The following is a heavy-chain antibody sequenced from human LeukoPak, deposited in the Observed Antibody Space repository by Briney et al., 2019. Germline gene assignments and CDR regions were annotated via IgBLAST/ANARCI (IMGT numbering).Heavy chain of an antibody. V-gene: IGHV3-21*01. CDR1: GFTFSSYS. CDR3: AGDRGVPAARPFDL. CDR2: ISSSSSYI. D-gene: IGHD2-2*01. J-gene: IGHJ2*01. Sequence: GGSLRLSCAASGFTFSSYSMNWVRQAPGKGLEWVSSISSSSSYIYYADSVKGRFTISRDNAKNSLYLQMNSLRAEDTAVYYCAGDRGVPAARPFDLWGRGTLVTVSS.